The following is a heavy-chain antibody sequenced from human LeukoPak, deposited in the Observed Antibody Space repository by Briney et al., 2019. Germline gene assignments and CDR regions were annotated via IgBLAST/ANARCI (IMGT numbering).Heavy chain of an antibody. CDR1: GFTFSSYW. CDR2: IKQDGSEK. J-gene: IGHJ4*02. CDR3: ARWLELMRNFDW. D-gene: IGHD5-24*01. V-gene: IGHV3-7*01. Sequence: GGSLRLSCAASGFTFSSYWMSWVRQAPGKGLEWMANIKQDGSEKYYVDSVKGRFTISRDNAKNSVYLQMNSLRAEDTAVYYCARWLELMRNFDWWGQGTLVTVSS.